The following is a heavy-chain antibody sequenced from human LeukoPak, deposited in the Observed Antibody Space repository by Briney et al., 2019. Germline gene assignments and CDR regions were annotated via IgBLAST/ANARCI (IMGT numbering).Heavy chain of an antibody. D-gene: IGHD3-22*01. CDR1: GYTFTGYD. J-gene: IGHJ4*02. V-gene: IGHV1-2*02. Sequence: ASVKVSCKASGYTFTGYDMHWVRQAPGQGLEWMGWINRNSGMTNYAQKFQGRVTMTRDTSISTAYMELSRLRSDDTAVYYCARGLSYYYDSSGSFDYWGPGTLVTVSS. CDR2: INRNSGMT. CDR3: ARGLSYYYDSSGSFDY.